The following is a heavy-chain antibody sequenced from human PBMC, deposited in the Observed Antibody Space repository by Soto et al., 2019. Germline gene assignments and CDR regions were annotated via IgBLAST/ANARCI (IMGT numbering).Heavy chain of an antibody. CDR2: IWYDGSNK. CDR3: ARDYCSSTSCYRNWFDP. CDR1: GFTFSSYG. D-gene: IGHD2-2*01. V-gene: IGHV3-33*01. Sequence: QVQLVESGGGVVQPGRSLRLSCAASGFTFSSYGMHWVRQAPGKGREWGAVIWYDGSNKYYADSVKGRFTISRDNSKNTLYLQMNSLRAEDTAVYYCARDYCSSTSCYRNWFDPWGQGTLVIVSS. J-gene: IGHJ5*02.